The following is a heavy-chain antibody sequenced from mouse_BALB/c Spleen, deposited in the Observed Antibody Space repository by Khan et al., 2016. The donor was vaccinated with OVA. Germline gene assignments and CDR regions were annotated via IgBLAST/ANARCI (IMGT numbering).Heavy chain of an antibody. CDR2: ITYSGNT. D-gene: IGHD1-1*01. V-gene: IGHV3-8*02. Sequence: EVQFQESGPSLVKPSQTLSLTCSVTSDSITSGFWNWIRKFPGNKFEYMGYITYSGNTYYNPSLKSRISITRDTSKSQYYLQLNSVTTEDTATYYCARSYGSWAMDYWGQGTSVTVSS. CDR1: SDSITSGF. CDR3: ARSYGSWAMDY. J-gene: IGHJ4*01.